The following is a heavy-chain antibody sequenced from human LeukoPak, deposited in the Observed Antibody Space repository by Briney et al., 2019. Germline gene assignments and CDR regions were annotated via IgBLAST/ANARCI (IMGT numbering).Heavy chain of an antibody. D-gene: IGHD3-10*02. CDR3: AELGITMIGGV. J-gene: IGHJ6*04. CDR1: GFTFSSYW. Sequence: GGSLRLSCAGSGFTFSSYWMSWDRQAPGKVLEWVSYISSSGSTIYYADSVKGRFTISRDNAKNSLYLQMNSLRAEDTAVYYCAELGITMIGGVWGKGTTVTISS. V-gene: IGHV3-48*04. CDR2: ISSSGSTI.